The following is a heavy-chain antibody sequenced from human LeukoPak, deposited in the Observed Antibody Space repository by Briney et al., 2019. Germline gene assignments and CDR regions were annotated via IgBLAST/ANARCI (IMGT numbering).Heavy chain of an antibody. CDR3: ASGPRIVGASRFDY. J-gene: IGHJ4*02. V-gene: IGHV4-59*01. CDR2: IYYSGST. D-gene: IGHD1-26*01. CDR1: GGSISSDY. Sequence: SETLSLTCTVSGGSISSDYWSWIRQPPGKGLEWIGYIYYSGSTNYNPSLKSRVTISVDTSKNQFSLKLSSVTAADTAVYYCASGPRIVGASRFDYCGQGTLVTVSS.